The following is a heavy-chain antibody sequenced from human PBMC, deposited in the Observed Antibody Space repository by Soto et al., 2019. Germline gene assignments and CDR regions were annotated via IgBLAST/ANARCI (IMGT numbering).Heavy chain of an antibody. CDR2: IYYTGST. CDR3: ASGYAWFDP. J-gene: IGHJ5*02. V-gene: IGHV4-59*01. CDR1: GGSISSFY. Sequence: PSEPLFVTKSVSGGSISSFYRSWIRQPPGKGLEWIGYIYYTGSTNSNPSLKSRVTISVDTSKNQFSLQLSSVTAADTAVYYCASGYAWFDPRGQGTLVTGSS. D-gene: IGHD5-18*01.